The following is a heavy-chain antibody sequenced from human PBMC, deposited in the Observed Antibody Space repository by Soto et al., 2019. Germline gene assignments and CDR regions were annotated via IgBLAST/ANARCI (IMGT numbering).Heavy chain of an antibody. CDR3: AAYDFSGAAAFDV. V-gene: IGHV4-38-2*01. Sequence: TLSLTCVVSGHSLSSAYYWGWIRQPPGKGLEWIGSMYHSGSTFYNPSLKSRVTISMVTSNNQFSLKLRSATAADTAVYYCAAYDFSGAAAFDVWGLGIMVTVSS. CDR2: MYHSGST. J-gene: IGHJ3*01. D-gene: IGHD3-3*01. CDR1: GHSLSSAYY.